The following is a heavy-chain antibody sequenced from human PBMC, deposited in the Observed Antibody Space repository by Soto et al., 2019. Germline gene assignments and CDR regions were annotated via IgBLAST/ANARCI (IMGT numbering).Heavy chain of an antibody. V-gene: IGHV4-59*01. J-gene: IGHJ4*02. CDR3: ARAPYDILTGYYTPPDY. D-gene: IGHD3-9*01. CDR2: IYYSGST. Sequence: LETHCHRCPVAGGSIRSYGGSCIRQTPGKGLEWIGYIYYSGSTNYNPSLKSRVTISVDTSKNQFSLKLSSVTAADTAVYYCARAPYDILTGYYTPPDYWGQGTLVTVSS. CDR1: GGSIRSYG.